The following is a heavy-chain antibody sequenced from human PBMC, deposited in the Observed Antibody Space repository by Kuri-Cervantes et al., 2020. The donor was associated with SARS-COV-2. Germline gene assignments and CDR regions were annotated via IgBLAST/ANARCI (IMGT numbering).Heavy chain of an antibody. CDR2: IYVGSRSI. Sequence: GESLKISCVASGFSFSNYAMGWVRQAPGKGLEWVSVIYVGSRSINYADSVKGRFTIARDDSKNTLYLQMNSLRAEDTAVYYCARGVVVDSSGYRREVGAFDYWGQGTLVTVSS. CDR3: ARGVVVDSSGYRREVGAFDY. D-gene: IGHD3-22*01. V-gene: IGHV3-23*03. J-gene: IGHJ4*02. CDR1: GFSFSNYA.